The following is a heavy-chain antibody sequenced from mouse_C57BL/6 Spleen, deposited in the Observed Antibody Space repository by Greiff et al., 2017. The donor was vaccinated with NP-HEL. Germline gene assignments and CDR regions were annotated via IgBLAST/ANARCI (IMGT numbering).Heavy chain of an antibody. J-gene: IGHJ2*01. V-gene: IGHV1-55*01. CDR2: IYPGSGST. D-gene: IGHD3-2*02. Sequence: QVQLQQPGAELVKPGASVKMSCKASGYTFTSYWITWVKQRPGQGLEWIGDIYPGSGSTNYNEKFKSKATLTVDTSSSTAYMQLSSLTSEDSAVYYCARETAQATWRGYFDYWGQGTTLTVSS. CDR1: GYTFTSYW. CDR3: ARETAQATWRGYFDY.